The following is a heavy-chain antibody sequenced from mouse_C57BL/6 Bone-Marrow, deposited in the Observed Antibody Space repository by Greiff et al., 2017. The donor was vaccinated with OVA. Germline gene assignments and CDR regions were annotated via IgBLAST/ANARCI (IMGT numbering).Heavy chain of an antibody. V-gene: IGHV1-82*01. CDR3: ARGGLGLY. Sequence: VKLQESGPELVKPGASVKISCKASGYAFSSSWMNWVKQRPGKGLEWIGRIYPGDGDTNYNGKFKGKATLTADKSSSTAYMQLSSLTSEDSAVYFCARGGLGLYWGQGTTLTVSS. CDR2: IYPGDGDT. J-gene: IGHJ2*01. D-gene: IGHD4-1*01. CDR1: GYAFSSSW.